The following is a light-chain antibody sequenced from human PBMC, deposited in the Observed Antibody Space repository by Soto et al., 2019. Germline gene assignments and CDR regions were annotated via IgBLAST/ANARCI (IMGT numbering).Light chain of an antibody. V-gene: IGLV2-23*02. CDR1: SSDVGSYNL. CDR3: CSYAGSNTVV. J-gene: IGLJ2*01. CDR2: GVI. Sequence: QSVLTQPASVSGSPGQSITISCTGTSSDVGSYNLVSWYQQHPGKAPKLMIYGVIKRPSGVSNRFSGSKSGNTASLTISGLQAEDEADYSCCSYAGSNTVVFGGGTKLTVL.